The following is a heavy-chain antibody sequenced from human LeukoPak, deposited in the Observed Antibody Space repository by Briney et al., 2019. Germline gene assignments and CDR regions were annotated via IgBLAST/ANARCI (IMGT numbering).Heavy chain of an antibody. CDR2: ISSSSSYI. D-gene: IGHD3-22*01. CDR1: GFTFSSYE. J-gene: IGHJ3*02. CDR3: ARVPMIVVGAFDI. Sequence: GGSLRLSCAASGFTFSSYEMNWVRQAPGKGLEWVSSISSSSSYIYYADSVKGRFTISRDNAKNSLYLQMNSLRAEDTAVYYCARVPMIVVGAFDIWGQGTMVTVSS. V-gene: IGHV3-21*01.